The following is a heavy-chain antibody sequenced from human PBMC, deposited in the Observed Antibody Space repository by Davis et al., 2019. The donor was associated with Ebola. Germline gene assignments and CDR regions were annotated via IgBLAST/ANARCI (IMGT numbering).Heavy chain of an antibody. CDR3: AAGGRYCSSTSCYTNNWFDP. Sequence: SVKVSCKASGFTFTSSAMQWVRQARGQRLEWIGWIVVGSGNTNYAQKFQERVTITRDMSTSTAYMELSSLRSEDTAVYYCAAGGRYCSSTSCYTNNWFDPWGQGTLVTVSS. CDR1: GFTFTSSA. V-gene: IGHV1-58*02. D-gene: IGHD2-2*02. J-gene: IGHJ5*02. CDR2: IVVGSGNT.